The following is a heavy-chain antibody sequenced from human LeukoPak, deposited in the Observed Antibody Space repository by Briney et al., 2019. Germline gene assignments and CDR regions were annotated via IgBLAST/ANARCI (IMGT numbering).Heavy chain of an antibody. CDR2: IYYSGST. Sequence: PSETLSLTCTVSGGSISSYYWSWIRQPPGKGLEWIGYIYYSGSTNYNPSLKSRVTISVDTSKNQFSLKLSSVTAADTAVHYCARQVGVTTVYNWFDPWGQGTLVTVSS. D-gene: IGHD2-21*02. V-gene: IGHV4-59*08. CDR1: GGSISSYY. J-gene: IGHJ5*02. CDR3: ARQVGVTTVYNWFDP.